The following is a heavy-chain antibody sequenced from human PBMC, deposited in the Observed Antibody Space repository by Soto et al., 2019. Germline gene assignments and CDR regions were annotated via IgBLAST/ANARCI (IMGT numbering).Heavy chain of an antibody. Sequence: EVQLVESGGGLVQPGGSLRLSCAASGFTFSSYSMNWVRQAPGKGLEWVSYISSSSSTIYYADSVKGRFTISRDNAKNSQYLQMNSLRADDMAVYYCARDLNVGLFAYWGQGTLVTVSS. CDR3: ARDLNVGLFAY. V-gene: IGHV3-48*01. CDR2: ISSSSSTI. J-gene: IGHJ4*02. CDR1: GFTFSSYS.